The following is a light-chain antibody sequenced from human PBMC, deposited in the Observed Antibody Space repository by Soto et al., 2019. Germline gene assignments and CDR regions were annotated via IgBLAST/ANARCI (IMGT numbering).Light chain of an antibody. Sequence: EIVLTQSPGILSLSPGERATLSCRASQIRSTYLAWYQQKPGQAPRLLIHGASSRATGIPDRFSGSGSGTDFTLTISRLEPEDFAVYYCQYYSSSLSITFGQGTRLDIK. CDR3: QYYSSSLSIT. CDR1: QIRSTY. CDR2: GAS. J-gene: IGKJ5*01. V-gene: IGKV3-20*01.